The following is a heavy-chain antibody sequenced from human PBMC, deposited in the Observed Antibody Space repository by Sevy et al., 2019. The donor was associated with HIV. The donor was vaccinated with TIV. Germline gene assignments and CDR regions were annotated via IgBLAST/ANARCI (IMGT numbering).Heavy chain of an antibody. D-gene: IGHD1-26*01. CDR1: GFTFSSYA. Sequence: GGSLRLSCAASGFTFSSYALSWVRQAPGKGLEWVSAISGSGGSTYYADSVKGRFTTSRDNSKNTLYLQMNSPGAEDTAGYYCAKEVGAIDYWGQGTLVTVSS. J-gene: IGHJ4*02. CDR3: AKEVGAIDY. CDR2: ISGSGGST. V-gene: IGHV3-23*01.